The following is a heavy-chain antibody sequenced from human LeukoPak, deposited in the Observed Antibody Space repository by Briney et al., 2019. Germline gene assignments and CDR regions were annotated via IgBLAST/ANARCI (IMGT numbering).Heavy chain of an antibody. D-gene: IGHD3-22*01. CDR3: ARLEIPPAYYYDSSGYRPTNAFDI. CDR2: IYPGDSDT. J-gene: IGHJ3*02. V-gene: IGHV5-51*01. Sequence: GESLKISCKGSGYSFTSYWIGWVRQMPGKGLEWMGIIYPGDSDTRYSPSFQGQVTISADRSISTAYLQWSSLKASDTAMYYCARLEIPPAYYYDSSGYRPTNAFDIWGQGTMVTVSS. CDR1: GYSFTSYW.